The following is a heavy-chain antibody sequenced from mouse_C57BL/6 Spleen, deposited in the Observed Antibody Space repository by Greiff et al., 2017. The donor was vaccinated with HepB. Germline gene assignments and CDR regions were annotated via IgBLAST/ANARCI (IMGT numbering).Heavy chain of an antibody. CDR1: GFTFSDYG. CDR2: ISNLAYSI. CDR3: ARQTTVVARYFDV. V-gene: IGHV5-15*01. J-gene: IGHJ1*03. Sequence: EVKLMESGGGLVQPGGSLKLSCAASGFTFSDYGMAWVRQAPRKGPEWVAFISNLAYSIYYADTVTGRFTISRENAKNTLYLEMSSLRSEDTAMYYCARQTTVVARYFDVWGTGTTVTVSS. D-gene: IGHD1-1*01.